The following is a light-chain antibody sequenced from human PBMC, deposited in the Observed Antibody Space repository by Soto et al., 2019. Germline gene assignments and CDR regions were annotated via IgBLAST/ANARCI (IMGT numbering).Light chain of an antibody. CDR3: SSYAGSKNFIL. Sequence: QSALTQPPSASGSPGQSVTISCTGTTSDVGGYNYVSWYQLHPGKVPKLIISEVNKRPSGVPDRFSGSKSGSMASLTVSGLQAEDEADYFCSSYAGSKNFILFGGGTQLTVL. J-gene: IGLJ7*01. CDR2: EVN. CDR1: TSDVGGYNY. V-gene: IGLV2-8*01.